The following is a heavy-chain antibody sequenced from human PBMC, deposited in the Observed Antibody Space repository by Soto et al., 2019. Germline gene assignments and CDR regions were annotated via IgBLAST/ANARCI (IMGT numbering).Heavy chain of an antibody. CDR3: ARDLRTTLGGMDV. CDR2: IIPIFGTA. Sequence: ASVKVSCKASGGTFSSYAISWVRQAPGQGLEWMGGIIPIFGTANYAQKFQGRVTITADESTSTAYMELSSLRSEDTAVYYRARDLRTTLGGMDVWGQGTTVTVSS. CDR1: GGTFSSYA. V-gene: IGHV1-69*13. D-gene: IGHD1-1*01. J-gene: IGHJ6*02.